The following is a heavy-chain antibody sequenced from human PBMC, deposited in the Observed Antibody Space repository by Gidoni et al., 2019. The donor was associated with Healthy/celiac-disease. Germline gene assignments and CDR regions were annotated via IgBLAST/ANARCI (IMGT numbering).Heavy chain of an antibody. Sequence: EVQLVESGGGLVQPGGSLRLSCSAPGFTFSSYAMHWVRQAPGKGLEYVSAISSNGGSTYYADSVKGRFTISRDNSKNTLYLQMSSLRAEDTAVYYCVKDLRDGYVHEGYWGQGTLVTVSS. CDR3: VKDLRDGYVHEGY. J-gene: IGHJ4*02. V-gene: IGHV3-64D*06. D-gene: IGHD5-12*01. CDR1: GFTFSSYA. CDR2: ISSNGGST.